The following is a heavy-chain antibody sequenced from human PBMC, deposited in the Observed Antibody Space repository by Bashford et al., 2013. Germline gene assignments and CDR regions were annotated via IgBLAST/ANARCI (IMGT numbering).Heavy chain of an antibody. CDR1: GYGFTSYG. CDR3: ARDYGNDAFDI. J-gene: IGHJ3*02. V-gene: IGHV1-18*01. Sequence: ASVKVSCKTSGYGFTSYGISWVRQAPGQGLEWMGWISAYNGNTDYAQKFQGRVAVTIDTSSSTAYMELRSLRSDDTALYYCARDYGNDAFDIVGQGTMVTVSS. D-gene: IGHD1-26*01. CDR2: ISAYNGNT.